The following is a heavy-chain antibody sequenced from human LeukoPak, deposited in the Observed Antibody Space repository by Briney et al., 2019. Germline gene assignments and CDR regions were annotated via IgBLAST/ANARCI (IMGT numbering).Heavy chain of an antibody. J-gene: IGHJ4*02. CDR3: ARTLVWASSLYPFDG. D-gene: IGHD3-16*02. CDR2: INHSGST. CDR1: GGSFSGYY. Sequence: SETLSLTCAVYGGSFSGYYWRWIRQAPGKGLEGIGEINHSGSTNSNPSLKSRVTISVDPSHNQFSLKVNSVTAADTAVYYCARTLVWASSLYPFDGWGQGTLVTVSS. V-gene: IGHV4-34*01.